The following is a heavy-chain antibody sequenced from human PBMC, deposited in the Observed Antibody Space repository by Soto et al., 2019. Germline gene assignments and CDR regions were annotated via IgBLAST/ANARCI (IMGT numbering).Heavy chain of an antibody. Sequence: QVQLVQSGAEMKKPGSSVKVSCQSSGGTFNTYAMNWVRQAPGQGPEWMGDISSMFGAANYAPKFQGRVTITADESTGTSYMQLSSLTPEDTALYFCAREVQVHTPAFVYWGQGTLVTVSS. D-gene: IGHD3-10*01. CDR1: GGTFNTYA. J-gene: IGHJ4*02. V-gene: IGHV1-69*19. CDR3: AREVQVHTPAFVY. CDR2: ISSMFGAA.